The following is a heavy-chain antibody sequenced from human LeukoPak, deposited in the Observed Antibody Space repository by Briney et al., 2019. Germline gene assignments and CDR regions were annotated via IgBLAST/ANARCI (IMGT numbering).Heavy chain of an antibody. Sequence: GGSLRLSCAASGFTFSDYYMSWIRQAPGKGPEWVSYISSSGSTIYYADSVKGRFTISRDNAKNSLYLQMNSLRAEDTALYYCAKAFPGIAAFDYWGQGTLVTVSS. D-gene: IGHD6-13*01. CDR1: GFTFSDYY. CDR3: AKAFPGIAAFDY. V-gene: IGHV3-11*01. CDR2: ISSSGSTI. J-gene: IGHJ4*02.